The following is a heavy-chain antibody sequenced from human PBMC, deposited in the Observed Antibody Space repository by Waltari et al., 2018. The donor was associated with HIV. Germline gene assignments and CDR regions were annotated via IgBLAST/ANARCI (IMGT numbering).Heavy chain of an antibody. J-gene: IGHJ4*02. D-gene: IGHD6-13*01. Sequence: QVQLVESGGGVVQPGRSLRLSCAASGFPFSTYGVHWVRQAPGKGLEWVAVIWNDGSNKYYADSVKGRFTISRDNSKNTLYLQMNSLRADDTAVYYCARGYTSSPGVWLLSYWGQGTLVTVSS. V-gene: IGHV3-33*01. CDR3: ARGYTSSPGVWLLSY. CDR2: IWNDGSNK. CDR1: GFPFSTYG.